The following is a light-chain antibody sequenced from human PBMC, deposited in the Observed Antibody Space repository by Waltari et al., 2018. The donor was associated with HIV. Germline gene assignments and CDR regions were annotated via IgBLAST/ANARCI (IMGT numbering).Light chain of an antibody. Sequence: DIQMTQSPSSVSASVGDTVTITCRASQEIVRWLAWYQQKPGQAPKLLIYAASTLQSGVPLSVSGRGSGKEFTLTIDSLQPEDFATYYCQKADTFPLVLGGGTKVDLK. CDR3: QKADTFPLV. J-gene: IGKJ4*01. V-gene: IGKV1-12*01. CDR1: QEIVRW. CDR2: AAS.